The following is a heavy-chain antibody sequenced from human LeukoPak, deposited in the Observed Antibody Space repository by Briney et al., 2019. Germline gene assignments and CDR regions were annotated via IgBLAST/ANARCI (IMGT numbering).Heavy chain of an antibody. D-gene: IGHD2-8*01. CDR3: ARVGMLSTYGMDV. V-gene: IGHV4-59*01. CDR2: IYYSGST. Sequence: SETLSLTCTVSGGSISSYYWSWIRQPPGKGLEWIGYIYYSGSTNYNPSLKSRVTISVDTSKNQFSLKLSSVTADDTAVYYCARVGMLSTYGMDVWGQGTTVTVSS. J-gene: IGHJ6*02. CDR1: GGSISSYY.